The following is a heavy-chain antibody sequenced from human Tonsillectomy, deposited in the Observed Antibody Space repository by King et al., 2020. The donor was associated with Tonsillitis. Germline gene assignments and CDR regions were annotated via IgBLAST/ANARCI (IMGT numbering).Heavy chain of an antibody. V-gene: IGHV3-30*02. CDR3: AKEDYSSSWYVDY. D-gene: IGHD6-13*01. CDR2: IRYDGSNK. CDR1: GFTFSNYG. Sequence: VQLVESGGGVVQPGGSLRLSCAASGFTFSNYGMHWVRQAPGKGLEWVAFIRYDGSNKFYADSVKGRFTISRDNSKNTLYLQMNSLRVEDTAVYYCAKEDYSSSWYVDYWGQGTLVTVSP. J-gene: IGHJ4*02.